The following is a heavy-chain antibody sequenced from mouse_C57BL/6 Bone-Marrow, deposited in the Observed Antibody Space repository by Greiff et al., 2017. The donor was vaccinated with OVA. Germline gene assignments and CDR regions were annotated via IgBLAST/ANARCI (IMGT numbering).Heavy chain of an antibody. J-gene: IGHJ2*01. D-gene: IGHD1-1*01. V-gene: IGHV1-81*01. CDR2: IYPRSGNT. CDR3: ARAGTTVVASYFDY. Sequence: VQLQQSGAELARPGASVKLSCKASGYTFTSYGISWVKQRTGQGLEWIGEIYPRSGNTYYNEKFTGKATLTADKSSSTAYMELRSLTSEYSAVYFCARAGTTVVASYFDYWGKGTTLTVSS. CDR1: GYTFTSYG.